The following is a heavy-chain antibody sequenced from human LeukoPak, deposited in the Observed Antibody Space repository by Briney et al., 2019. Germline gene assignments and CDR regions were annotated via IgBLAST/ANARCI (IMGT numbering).Heavy chain of an antibody. V-gene: IGHV4-59*12. CDR2: MYYSGST. CDR3: ARGVAVAGRCFDP. J-gene: IGHJ5*02. CDR1: GGSISNYY. D-gene: IGHD6-19*01. Sequence: SETLSLTCTVSGGSISNYYWSWIRQPPGKGLEWIGYMYYSGSTNYNPSLKSRVTISVDTSKNQFSLKLSSVTAADTAVYYCARGVAVAGRCFDPWGQGTLVTVSS.